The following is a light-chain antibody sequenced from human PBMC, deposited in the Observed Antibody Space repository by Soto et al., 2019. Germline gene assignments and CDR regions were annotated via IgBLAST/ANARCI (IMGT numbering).Light chain of an antibody. J-gene: IGKJ1*01. CDR3: QQYNRYGT. CDR1: QSISSW. V-gene: IGKV1-5*03. CDR2: KAS. Sequence: DIQMTQSPSTLSASVGDRFTITCRASQSISSWLAWYQQKPGKAPKLLIYKASSLESGVPSRFSGSGSGTEFTLTISSLQPDDFATYYCQQYNRYGTFGQGTKVDIK.